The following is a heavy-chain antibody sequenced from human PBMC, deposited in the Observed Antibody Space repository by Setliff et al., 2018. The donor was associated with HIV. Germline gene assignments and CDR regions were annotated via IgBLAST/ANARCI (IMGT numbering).Heavy chain of an antibody. CDR3: ARGVKGIATTGKYYFDY. Sequence: ASVKVSCKTSGYAFTDYSIHWVGQAPGQGLEWVGRINPDSRGTNYAQTFQGRVTMTRDTSVSTAYMELSRLKSGDTAVFYCARGVKGIATTGKYYFDYWGQGTLVTVSS. D-gene: IGHD6-13*01. CDR2: INPDSRGT. J-gene: IGHJ4*02. CDR1: GYAFTDYS. V-gene: IGHV1-2*06.